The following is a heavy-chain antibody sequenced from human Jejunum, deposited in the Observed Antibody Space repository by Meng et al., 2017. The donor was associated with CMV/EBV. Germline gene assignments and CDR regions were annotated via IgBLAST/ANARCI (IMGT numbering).Heavy chain of an antibody. V-gene: IGHV3-21*01. CDR1: TFSNYN. J-gene: IGHJ5*02. CDR2: ISSSGIYI. CDR3: ARYGITGTRWGGWFDP. Sequence: TFSNYNMNWVRQAPGKGLEWVSSISSSGIYIHYADSVKGRFTISRDNARNSLFLQMNSLRAEDTAVYYCARYGITGTRWGGWFDPWGQGTRVTVSS. D-gene: IGHD1/OR15-1a*01.